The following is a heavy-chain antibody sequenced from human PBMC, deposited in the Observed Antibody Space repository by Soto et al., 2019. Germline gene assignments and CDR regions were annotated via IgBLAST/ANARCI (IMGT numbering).Heavy chain of an antibody. CDR3: ATDRAQPTNHQFEY. D-gene: IGHD5-12*01. J-gene: IGHJ4*02. CDR2: INSGGDET. V-gene: IGHV3-23*01. CDR1: GFTFSAYA. Sequence: PGGSLRLSCAGSGFTFSAYAMGWVRQAPGEGLEWVSSINSGGDETYYADSVKGRFTISRDTSKSTLYLQMNDLRIEDTALYYCATDRAQPTNHQFEYWGPGPLVTVSS.